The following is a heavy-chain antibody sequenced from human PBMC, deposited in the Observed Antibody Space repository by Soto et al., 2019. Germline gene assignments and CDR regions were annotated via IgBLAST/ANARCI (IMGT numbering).Heavy chain of an antibody. Sequence: ASVKVSCKAYGYTFTDYFIHWVRQAPGQGLEWMGLVKSSGGGTVYAQDFQGRITMTRDTSTSTAYMEVSRLRSDDTAVYYCARDGLGDNYYYGMDVWGQGTTVTVSS. D-gene: IGHD1-26*01. CDR1: GYTFTDYF. J-gene: IGHJ6*02. CDR2: VKSSGGGT. V-gene: IGHV1-46*01. CDR3: ARDGLGDNYYYGMDV.